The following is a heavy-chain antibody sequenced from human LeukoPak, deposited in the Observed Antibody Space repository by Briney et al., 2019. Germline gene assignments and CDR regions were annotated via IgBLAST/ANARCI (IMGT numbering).Heavy chain of an antibody. D-gene: IGHD6-6*01. CDR1: GGSISSGGYS. Sequence: SQTLSLTCAVSGGSISSGGYSWSWIRQPPGKGLEWIGYIYHSGSTYYNPSLKSRVTISVDRSKNQFSLKLSSVTAADTAVYYCARAYSDSWGFDYWGQGTLVTVSS. CDR3: ARAYSDSWGFDY. CDR2: IYHSGST. V-gene: IGHV4-30-2*01. J-gene: IGHJ4*02.